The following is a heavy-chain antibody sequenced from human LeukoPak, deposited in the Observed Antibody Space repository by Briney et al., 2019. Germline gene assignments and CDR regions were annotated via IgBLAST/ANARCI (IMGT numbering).Heavy chain of an antibody. CDR1: GFTFSSYA. J-gene: IGHJ4*02. V-gene: IGHV3-30-3*01. CDR2: ISYDGSNK. CDR3: AKDTAQGYTSASIGDDY. D-gene: IGHD5-18*01. Sequence: GRSLRLSCAASGFTFSSYAMHWVRQAPGKGLEWVAVISYDGSNKYYADSVKGRFTISRDNSKDTLYLQMNYLRADDTAVYYCAKDTAQGYTSASIGDDYWGQGTLVTVSS.